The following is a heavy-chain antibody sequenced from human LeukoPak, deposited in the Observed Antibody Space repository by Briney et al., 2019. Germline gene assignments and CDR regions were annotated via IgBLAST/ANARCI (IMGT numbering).Heavy chain of an antibody. CDR1: GYTFTSYA. V-gene: IGHV7-4-1*02. Sequence: ASVKVSCKASGYTFTSYAMNWVRQAPGQGLEWMGWINTNTGNPTYAQGFTGRFVFSLDTSVSTAYLQISSLKAEDTAVYYCARESNSSGYASGYFQHWGQGTLVTVSS. D-gene: IGHD3-22*01. CDR3: ARESNSSGYASGYFQH. J-gene: IGHJ1*01. CDR2: INTNTGNP.